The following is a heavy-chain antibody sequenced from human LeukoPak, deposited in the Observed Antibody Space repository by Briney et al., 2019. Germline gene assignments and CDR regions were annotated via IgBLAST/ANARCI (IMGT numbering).Heavy chain of an antibody. CDR2: IYYSGST. D-gene: IGHD3-16*02. V-gene: IGHV4-31*03. J-gene: IGHJ4*02. CDR3: ARAHYDYVWGSYRSPYYFDY. Sequence: SQTLSLTCTVSGGSISSGGYYWSWIRQHPGKGLEWIGYIYYSGSTYYNPSLKSRVTTSVDTSKNQFSLKLSSVTAADTAVYYCARAHYDYVWGSYRSPYYFDYWGQGTLVTVSS. CDR1: GGSISSGGYY.